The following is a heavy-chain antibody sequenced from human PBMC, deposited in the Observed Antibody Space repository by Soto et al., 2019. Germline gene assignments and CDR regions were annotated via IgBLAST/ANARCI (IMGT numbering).Heavy chain of an antibody. D-gene: IGHD1-26*01. CDR3: ARLVVGVTRYFDY. Sequence: GESLKISCKGSGYSFTNYWIGWVRQMPGKGLEWMGIIYPCDSDTRYSPSFQGQVTISAXXXIXXXYXHXXXLXAADTAMYYCARLVVGVTRYFDYWGQGALVTVSS. J-gene: IGHJ4*02. CDR2: IYPCDSDT. CDR1: GYSFTNYW. V-gene: IGHV5-51*01.